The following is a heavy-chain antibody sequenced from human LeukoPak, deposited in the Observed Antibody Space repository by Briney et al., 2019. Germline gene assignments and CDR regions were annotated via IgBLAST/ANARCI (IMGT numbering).Heavy chain of an antibody. CDR3: ARGRYHITMVRGAPKGFDY. Sequence: PSETLSLTCAVYGGSFSGYYWSWIRQPPGKGLEWIGEINHSGSTNYNPSLKSRVTISVDRSKNQFSLKLSSVTAADTAVYYCARGRYHITMVRGAPKGFDYWGQGTLVTVSS. D-gene: IGHD3-10*01. CDR2: INHSGST. J-gene: IGHJ4*02. V-gene: IGHV4-34*01. CDR1: GGSFSGYY.